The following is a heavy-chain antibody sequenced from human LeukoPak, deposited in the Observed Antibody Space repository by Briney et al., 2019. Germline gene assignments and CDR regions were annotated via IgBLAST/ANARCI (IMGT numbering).Heavy chain of an antibody. D-gene: IGHD6-6*01. V-gene: IGHV4-59*01. CDR3: ARVRDKAAPLQLYYYYYYYMDV. CDR2: IYNSGST. J-gene: IGHJ6*03. Sequence: PSETLSLTCTVSGGSMSNYYWNWIRQPPGKGLEWIGYIYNSGSTNYNPSLKSRVTISVDTSKNQFSLNLSSVTADDTAVYYCARVRDKAAPLQLYYYYYYYMDVWGKGTTVTVSS. CDR1: GGSMSNYY.